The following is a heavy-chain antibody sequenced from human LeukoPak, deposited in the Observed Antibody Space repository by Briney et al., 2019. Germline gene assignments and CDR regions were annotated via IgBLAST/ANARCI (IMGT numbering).Heavy chain of an antibody. D-gene: IGHD3-10*01. CDR2: LYHSGNS. CDR3: TRHQTNFYGSGAPFDP. J-gene: IGHJ5*02. Sequence: SETLSLTCSVPGGSITTTYYWSWIRQPPGRGLEWIASLYHSGNSNYNPSLKSRVTMSVDTSKNQFSLQLTSMTAADTAIYYCTRHQTNFYGSGAPFDPWGQGTLVTVSS. V-gene: IGHV4-39*01. CDR1: GGSITTTYY.